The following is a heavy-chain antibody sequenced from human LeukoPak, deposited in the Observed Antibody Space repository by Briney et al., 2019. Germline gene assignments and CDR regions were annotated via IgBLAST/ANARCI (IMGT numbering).Heavy chain of an antibody. CDR3: ARHRIQPPVLMDV. D-gene: IGHD5-18*01. Sequence: SETLSLTCTVSGGSTASSSHYWGWIRQSPGKGLEWIAVMYYTGSTYYNPPLKSRVSISVDTSRNQFSLKLTSVTAADTAIYYCARHRIQPPVLMDVWGQGTTVTVSS. CDR1: GGSTASSSHY. J-gene: IGHJ6*02. V-gene: IGHV4-39*01. CDR2: MYYTGST.